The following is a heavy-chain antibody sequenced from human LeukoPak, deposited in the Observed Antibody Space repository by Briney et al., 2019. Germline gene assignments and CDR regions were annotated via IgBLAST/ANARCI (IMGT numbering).Heavy chain of an antibody. CDR3: ARPLSYDSSGCFSH. J-gene: IGHJ4*02. CDR1: GYTFTSYG. Sequence: ASVKVSCTASGYTFTSYGISWVRQAPGQGLEWMGWISAYNGNTNYAQKLQGRVTMTTDTSTSTAYMELRSLRSDDTAVYYCARPLSYDSSGCFSHWGQGTLVTVSS. D-gene: IGHD3-22*01. CDR2: ISAYNGNT. V-gene: IGHV1-18*01.